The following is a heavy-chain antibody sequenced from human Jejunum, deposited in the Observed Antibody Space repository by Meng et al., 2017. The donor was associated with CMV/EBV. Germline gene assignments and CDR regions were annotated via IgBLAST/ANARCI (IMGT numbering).Heavy chain of an antibody. CDR1: GGSIRSYY. J-gene: IGHJ2*01. Sequence: QVQLQDSGPGLVKPSETLSLTCTVSGGSIRSYYWSWIRQPPGKGLEWIGYVSYSGITNYNPSLKSRVTTSVDTSKNQLSLNLSSVTAADTAVYYCARPREYGNIEPGLYFDLWGRGTLVTVSS. V-gene: IGHV4-59*01. CDR3: ARPREYGNIEPGLYFDL. CDR2: VSYSGIT. D-gene: IGHD4-11*01.